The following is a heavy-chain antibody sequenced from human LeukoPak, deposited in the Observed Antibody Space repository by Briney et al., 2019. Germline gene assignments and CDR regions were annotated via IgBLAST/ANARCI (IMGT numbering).Heavy chain of an antibody. D-gene: IGHD2-15*01. J-gene: IGHJ4*02. V-gene: IGHV3-48*01. Sequence: GGSLRLSCAASGFTFSSYSTNWVRQAPGKGLEWVSYISSSSSTIYYADSVQGRFTISRDNSKSTLCLQMNSLRAEDTAVYYCAKQLGYCSDGSCYFPYWGQGTLVTVSS. CDR3: AKQLGYCSDGSCYFPY. CDR2: ISSSSSTI. CDR1: GFTFSSYS.